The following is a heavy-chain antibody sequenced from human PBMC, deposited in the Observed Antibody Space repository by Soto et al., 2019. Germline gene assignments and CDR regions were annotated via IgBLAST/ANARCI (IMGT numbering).Heavy chain of an antibody. CDR3: ARDPGQDEAMDY. CDR1: GFTFSNFG. CDR2: IWHDGKNK. Sequence: QVQVVESGGGVVQPGRSLRLSCVASGFTFSNFGMHWVRQAPGKGLEWVAVIWHDGKNKYYADSAKGRFTVSRDNSKNTLYLQMKSLTAEDTAVYYCARDPGQDEAMDYWGQGTLVTVSS. V-gene: IGHV3-33*01. J-gene: IGHJ4*02.